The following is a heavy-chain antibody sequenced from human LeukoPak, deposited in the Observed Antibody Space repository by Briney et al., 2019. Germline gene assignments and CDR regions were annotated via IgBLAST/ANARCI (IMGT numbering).Heavy chain of an antibody. V-gene: IGHV1-18*01. D-gene: IGHD1-26*01. CDR2: ISAYNGNT. CDR1: GYTFTGYG. CDR3: ARESGGTYYYYYYYMDV. J-gene: IGHJ6*03. Sequence: ASVKVSCKASGYTFTGYGISWVRQAPGQGLEWMGWISAYNGNTNYAQKLQGRVTMTTDTSTSTAYMELRSLRSDDTAVYYCARESGGTYYYYYYYMDVWGKGTTVTVSS.